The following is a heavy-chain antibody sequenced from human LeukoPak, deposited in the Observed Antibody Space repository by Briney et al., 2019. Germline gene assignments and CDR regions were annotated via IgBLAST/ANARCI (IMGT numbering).Heavy chain of an antibody. CDR3: ASPPDDGSGYFDY. J-gene: IGHJ4*02. CDR2: IYYSGST. V-gene: IGHV4-39*01. D-gene: IGHD3-22*01. Sequence: PSETLSLTCTVSGGPISSSSYYWGWIRQPPGKGLEWIGSIYYSGSTYYNPSLKSRVTISVDTSKNQFSLKLSSVTAADTAVYYCASPPDDGSGYFDYWGQGPLVTVSS. CDR1: GGPISSSSYY.